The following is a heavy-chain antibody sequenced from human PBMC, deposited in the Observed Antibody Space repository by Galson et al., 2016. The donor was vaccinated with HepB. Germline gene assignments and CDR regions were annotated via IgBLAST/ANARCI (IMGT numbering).Heavy chain of an antibody. CDR2: ITSGGNT. J-gene: IGHJ6*02. CDR3: AKRPYSYGWHYGMDV. Sequence: SLRLSCAASGFSFSSYAMSWVRQAPGKGLEWVSGITSGGNTYYADSVKGRFTISRDNSKNILYLQMKSLRDEDTAVYYCAKRPYSYGWHYGMDVWGQGTTVTVSS. V-gene: IGHV3-23*01. CDR1: GFSFSSYA. D-gene: IGHD5-18*01.